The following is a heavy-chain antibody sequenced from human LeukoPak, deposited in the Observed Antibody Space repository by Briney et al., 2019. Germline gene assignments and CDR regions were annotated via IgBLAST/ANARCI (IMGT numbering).Heavy chain of an antibody. J-gene: IGHJ4*02. V-gene: IGHV1-2*02. CDR2: INPNSGAT. D-gene: IGHD3-16*01. CDR1: GYTFTGYY. CDR3: VRDLMTTQTWDFDY. Sequence: ASVKVSFKGSGYTFTGYYMHWVRQAPGQGLEWMAWINPNSGATNYAQKFQGRVTVTRDTSISTAYMELSSLESDDTAVYYCVRDLMTTQTWDFDYWGQGTLVSVSS.